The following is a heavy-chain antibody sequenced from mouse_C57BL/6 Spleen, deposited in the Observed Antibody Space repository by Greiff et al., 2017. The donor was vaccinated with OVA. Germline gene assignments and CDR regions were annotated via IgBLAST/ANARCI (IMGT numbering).Heavy chain of an antibody. CDR1: GFTFSSYA. CDR3: ARDRFAY. Sequence: EVQGVESGGGLVKPGGSLKLSCAASGFTFSSYAMSWVRQTPEKRLEWVATISDGGSYTYYPDNVKGRFTISRDNAKNHLYLQMSHLKSEDTAMYYCARDRFAYWGQGTLVTVSA. V-gene: IGHV5-4*01. CDR2: ISDGGSYT. J-gene: IGHJ3*01.